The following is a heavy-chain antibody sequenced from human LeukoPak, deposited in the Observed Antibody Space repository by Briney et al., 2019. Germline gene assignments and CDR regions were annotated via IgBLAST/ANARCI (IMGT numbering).Heavy chain of an antibody. J-gene: IGHJ6*02. D-gene: IGHD6-19*01. Sequence: GGSLRLSCVASGFSFSNYWMNWVRRAAGKGREWVAEIKEDGSKKYYVDSVKGRFTISRDNAKNSLYLQMDSLRAEDTAVYYCARDPGRQYSSIADVWGQGTTVTVSS. CDR3: ARDPGRQYSSIADV. CDR1: GFSFSNYW. V-gene: IGHV3-7*03. CDR2: IKEDGSKK.